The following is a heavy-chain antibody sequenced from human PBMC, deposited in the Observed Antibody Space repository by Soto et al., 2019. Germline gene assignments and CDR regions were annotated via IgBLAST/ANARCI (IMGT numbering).Heavy chain of an antibody. V-gene: IGHV3-74*01. Sequence: GGSLRLSCAASGFTFSSYWMHWVRQAPGKGLVWVSRINSDGSSTSYADSVKGRFTISRDNAKNTLYLQMNSLRAEDTAVYYCARDSEYYDILTGTGHNWFDPWGQGTLVTVSS. CDR1: GFTFSSYW. D-gene: IGHD3-9*01. CDR2: INSDGSST. J-gene: IGHJ5*02. CDR3: ARDSEYYDILTGTGHNWFDP.